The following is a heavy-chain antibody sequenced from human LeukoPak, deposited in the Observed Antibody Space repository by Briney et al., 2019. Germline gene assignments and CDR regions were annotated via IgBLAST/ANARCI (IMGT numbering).Heavy chain of an antibody. D-gene: IGHD1-1*01. Sequence: GGSLILSCTGSGFTFRSYNMNWVRQTPGKGLEWVSYISSASIYIYYADSVKGRFTISRDNAKNSLYLQMNSLRAEDTAVYYCARDTTYGMDVWGQGTTVTVSS. CDR1: GFTFRSYN. CDR3: ARDTTYGMDV. V-gene: IGHV3-21*01. J-gene: IGHJ6*02. CDR2: ISSASIYI.